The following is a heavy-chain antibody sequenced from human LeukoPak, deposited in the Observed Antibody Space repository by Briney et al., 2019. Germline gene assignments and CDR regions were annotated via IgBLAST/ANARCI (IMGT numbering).Heavy chain of an antibody. CDR2: IYASGST. CDR3: ARGLSLGRFVVVVAATRWFDP. D-gene: IGHD2-15*01. Sequence: KPSQTLSLTCTVSGGSISSSSYYWSWTRQPAGKGLEWIGRIYASGSTNYNPSLKSRVTISVDTSKNQFSLKLSSVTAADTAVYYCARGLSLGRFVVVVAATRWFDPWGQGTLVTVSS. CDR1: GGSISSSSYY. J-gene: IGHJ5*02. V-gene: IGHV4-61*02.